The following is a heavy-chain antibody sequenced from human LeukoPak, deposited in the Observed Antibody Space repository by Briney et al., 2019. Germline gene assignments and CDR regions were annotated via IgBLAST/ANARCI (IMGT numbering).Heavy chain of an antibody. J-gene: IGHJ4*02. CDR2: ITRNGGST. CDR3: AKLDVRYGYYDSSGYYAPFDY. D-gene: IGHD3-22*01. Sequence: PGGSLRLSCAASGFTFSSYAMSWVRQAPGMGLEWLSAITRNGGSTYYADSVKGRFTISRDNSKDTLYLQMNSLRAEDTAIYYCAKLDVRYGYYDSSGYYAPFDYWGQGTLVTVSS. CDR1: GFTFSSYA. V-gene: IGHV3-23*01.